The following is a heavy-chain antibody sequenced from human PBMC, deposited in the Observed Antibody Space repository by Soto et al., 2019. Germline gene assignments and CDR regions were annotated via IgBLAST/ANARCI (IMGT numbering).Heavy chain of an antibody. V-gene: IGHV4-59*01. D-gene: IGHD7-27*01. Sequence: QVQLQESGPGLVKPSETLSLTCTVSGGSISSYYWSWIRQPPGKGLEWIGDIFYSGSTNYNPSLKMRFTISGDTSKNQFTLKRSSVASADTAVYYSAGRWGTSFDFWGQGTLVTVSS. CDR2: IFYSGST. CDR3: AGRWGTSFDF. CDR1: GGSISSYY. J-gene: IGHJ4*02.